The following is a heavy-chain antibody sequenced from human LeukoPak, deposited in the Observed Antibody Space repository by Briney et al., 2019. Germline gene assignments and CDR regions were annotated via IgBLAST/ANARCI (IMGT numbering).Heavy chain of an antibody. J-gene: IGHJ4*02. CDR3: AKDHGTAVAGFYY. D-gene: IGHD6-19*01. CDR1: GFSLSTYG. CDR2: ITGTGGST. Sequence: GGSMRLSCAASGFSLSTYGVSWVRQPPGKGLGWVSGITGTGGSTYYADSVKGRFTVSRDTSKNTLYLQINSLRAEDTAIYYCAKDHGTAVAGFYYWGQGTLVTVSS. V-gene: IGHV3-23*01.